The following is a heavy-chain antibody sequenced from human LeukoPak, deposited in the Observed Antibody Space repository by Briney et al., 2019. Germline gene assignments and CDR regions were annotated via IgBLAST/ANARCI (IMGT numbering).Heavy chain of an antibody. V-gene: IGHV4-59*01. Sequence: PSETLSLTCTVSGGSISGYYWSWIRQPPGKGLEWIGYIYYSGSTNYNPPLKSRVTISIDTSKNQFSLKLRSVTAADTAVYYCARTVDTAMVTFDYWGQGTLVTVSS. CDR2: IYYSGST. D-gene: IGHD5-18*01. CDR1: GGSISGYY. J-gene: IGHJ4*02. CDR3: ARTVDTAMVTFDY.